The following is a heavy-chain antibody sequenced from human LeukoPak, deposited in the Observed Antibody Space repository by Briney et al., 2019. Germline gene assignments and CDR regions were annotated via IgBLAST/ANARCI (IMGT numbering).Heavy chain of an antibody. CDR1: AFPFSNYY. V-gene: IGHV3-11*01. D-gene: IGHD3-9*01. CDR2: ISTSGSTK. CDR3: ARRAGDLLTGYYFDY. Sequence: GGSLRLSCAASAFPFSNYYMNWIRQAPGEGLEWVSYISTSGSTKNYADSVKGRFTISRDNAKNSLYLQMNSLRAEDTAVYYCARRAGDLLTGYYFDYWGQGTLVTVSS. J-gene: IGHJ4*02.